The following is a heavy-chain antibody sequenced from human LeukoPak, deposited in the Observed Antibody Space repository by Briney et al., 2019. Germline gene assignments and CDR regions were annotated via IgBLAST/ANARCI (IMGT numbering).Heavy chain of an antibody. V-gene: IGHV4-34*01. Sequence: PSETLSLTCAVYGGSFSGYYWSWIRLPPGKGLEWIGEINHSGSTNYNPSLKSRVTISVDTSKNQFSLKLSSVTAADTAVYYCARRLLWFGTSTWFDPWGQGTLVTVSS. J-gene: IGHJ5*02. D-gene: IGHD3-10*01. CDR2: INHSGST. CDR1: GGSFSGYY. CDR3: ARRLLWFGTSTWFDP.